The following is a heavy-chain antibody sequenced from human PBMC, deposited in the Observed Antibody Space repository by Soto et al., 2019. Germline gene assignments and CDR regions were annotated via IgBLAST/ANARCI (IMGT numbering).Heavy chain of an antibody. J-gene: IGHJ4*02. CDR2: MNTDGSII. D-gene: IGHD2-15*01. Sequence: EVQLVESGGGVVQPGGSLRLSCVVSEFTFSSSWMHWVRQGPGKGLVWVSRMNTDGSIINYADAVTGRFTTSRDNAKNMLYLQMNSLRAEDTALSYCVTGWSEYWGQGTLVTVSS. CDR1: EFTFSSSW. CDR3: VTGWSEY. V-gene: IGHV3-74*01.